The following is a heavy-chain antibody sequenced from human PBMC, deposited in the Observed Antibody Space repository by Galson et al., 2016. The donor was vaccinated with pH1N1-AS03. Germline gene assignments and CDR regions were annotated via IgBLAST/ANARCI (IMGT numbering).Heavy chain of an antibody. D-gene: IGHD3-10*01. CDR3: TTVGSQ. V-gene: IGHV3-15*01. CDR2: IKTKAEGGTT. Sequence: SLRLSCAASGFSFSKEWMIWVRQAPGKGLEWVGRIKTKAEGGTTDYAAPVKGRFTISRDDSKNTLYLEMNSLKTEDTAVYYRTTVGSQWGQGTLVTVSS. J-gene: IGHJ4*02. CDR1: GFSFSKEW.